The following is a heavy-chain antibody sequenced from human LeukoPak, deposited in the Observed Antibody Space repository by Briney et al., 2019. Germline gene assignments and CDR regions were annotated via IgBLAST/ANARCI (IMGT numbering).Heavy chain of an antibody. CDR1: GFTFSSYA. Sequence: GGSLRLSCVVSGFTFSSYAMSWVRQAPGRGLEWVANIKQDGSEKYYVDSVKGQFTISRDNAKNSLYLQMNSLRAEDTAVYYCARQYSYGLGHWFDPWGQGTLVTVSS. CDR2: IKQDGSEK. V-gene: IGHV3-7*01. CDR3: ARQYSYGLGHWFDP. D-gene: IGHD5-18*01. J-gene: IGHJ5*02.